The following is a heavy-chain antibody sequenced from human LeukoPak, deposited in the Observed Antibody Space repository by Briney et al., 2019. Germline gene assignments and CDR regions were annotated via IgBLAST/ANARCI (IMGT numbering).Heavy chain of an antibody. CDR2: ILSKTSGGTT. Sequence: GGSLRLSCAASGFTVSSNYMSWVRQAPGKGLEWVGRILSKTSGGTTDYATPVKGRFTISRDDSKNMLYLHMNSLQIEDTAVYYCADYYASGSYPPWGQGTLVTVSS. D-gene: IGHD3-10*01. J-gene: IGHJ5*02. V-gene: IGHV3-15*01. CDR3: ADYYASGSYPP. CDR1: GFTVSSNY.